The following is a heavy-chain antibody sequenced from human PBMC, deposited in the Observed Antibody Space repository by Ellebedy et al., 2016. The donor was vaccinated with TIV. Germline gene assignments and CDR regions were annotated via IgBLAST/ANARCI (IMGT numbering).Heavy chain of an antibody. D-gene: IGHD6-19*01. CDR2: INPAGGTT. CDR3: ARDSRQWLEQYYYDY. Sequence: AASVKVSCKASGYTFTSHYIHWMRQALGHGLEWMGIINPAGGTTYYAQNFQGRVTMTRDTSTSTVYMELNSLRSEDTAVYYCARDSRQWLEQYYYDYWGQGTLVIVSS. V-gene: IGHV1-46*01. CDR1: GYTFTSHY. J-gene: IGHJ4*02.